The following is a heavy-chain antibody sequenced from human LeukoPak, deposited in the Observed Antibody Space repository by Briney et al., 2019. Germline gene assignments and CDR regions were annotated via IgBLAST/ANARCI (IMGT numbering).Heavy chain of an antibody. D-gene: IGHD3-10*02. CDR1: GFTFSTYW. CDR3: ATLCWGNQLAGIDS. V-gene: IGHV3-7*01. J-gene: IGHJ4*02. Sequence: GGSLRLSCSASGFTFSTYWMSWVRQAPGKGLEWVANMRRDGNEIYYLDSVRGRFTISRDNAKNSLYLQMNSLRAEDTAVYYCATLCWGNQLAGIDSWGQGTLVTVSS. CDR2: MRRDGNEI.